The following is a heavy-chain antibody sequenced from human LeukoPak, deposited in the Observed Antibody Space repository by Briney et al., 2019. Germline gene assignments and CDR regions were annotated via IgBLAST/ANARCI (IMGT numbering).Heavy chain of an antibody. Sequence: PGGSLRLSCAASGFTFSDYSMSWVRQAPGKGLEWVSSINTTSSYIYYADSVKGRFTISRDNAKNSLYLQMNSLRADDTAVYFCARDIYDNSGYFRRGLDYWGQGILVTVSS. CDR1: GFTFSDYS. D-gene: IGHD3-22*01. CDR3: ARDIYDNSGYFRRGLDY. CDR2: INTTSSYI. J-gene: IGHJ4*02. V-gene: IGHV3-21*01.